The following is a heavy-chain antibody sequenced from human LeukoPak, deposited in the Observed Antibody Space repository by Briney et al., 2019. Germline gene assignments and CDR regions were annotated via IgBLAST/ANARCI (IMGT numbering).Heavy chain of an antibody. CDR1: GFTFSSYS. CDR3: ARETFGVVRRGYFDY. Sequence: GGSLRLSCAASGFTFSSYSMNWVRQAPGKGLEWVSYISSSSSTIYYADSVKGRFTISRDNAKNSLYLQMNSLRAEDTAVYYCARETFGVVRRGYFDYWGQGTLVTVSS. CDR2: ISSSSSTI. J-gene: IGHJ4*02. V-gene: IGHV3-48*01. D-gene: IGHD3-3*01.